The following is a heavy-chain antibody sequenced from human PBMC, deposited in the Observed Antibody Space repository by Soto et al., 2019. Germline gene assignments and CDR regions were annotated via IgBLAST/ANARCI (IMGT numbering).Heavy chain of an antibody. D-gene: IGHD6-19*01. CDR1: GGSISSYY. Sequence: SETLSLTCTVSGGSISSYYWSWIRQPPGKGLEWIGYIYYSGSTNYNPSLKSRVTISVDTSKNQFSLKLSSVTAADTAVYYCARYGSGWYSANPYYFDYWGQGTLVTVSS. CDR2: IYYSGST. CDR3: ARYGSGWYSANPYYFDY. J-gene: IGHJ4*02. V-gene: IGHV4-59*01.